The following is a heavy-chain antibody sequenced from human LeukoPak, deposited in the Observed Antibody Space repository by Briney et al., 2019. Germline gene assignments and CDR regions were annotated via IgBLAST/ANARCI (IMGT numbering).Heavy chain of an antibody. J-gene: IGHJ4*02. V-gene: IGHV4-59*08. Sequence: SETLSLTCTVSGGSISSYYWSWIRQPPGKGLEWIGYIYYSGSTNYNPSLKSRVTISVDTSKNQFSLKLSSVTAADTAVYYCARHKSYGSGSYYILYFDYWGQGTLVTVSS. CDR2: IYYSGST. CDR3: ARHKSYGSGSYYILYFDY. CDR1: GGSISSYY. D-gene: IGHD3-10*01.